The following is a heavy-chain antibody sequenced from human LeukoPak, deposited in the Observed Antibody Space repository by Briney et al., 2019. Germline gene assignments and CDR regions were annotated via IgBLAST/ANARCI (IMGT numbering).Heavy chain of an antibody. CDR2: IHYSGST. V-gene: IGHV4-59*01. Sequence: SETLSLTCTVSGGSISNYYWSWIRQPPGKGLEWIGYIHYSGSTSYNPSLKSRVTISVDTSKNQFSLKLRFVTPADTAVYYCARTTEGYCSGGSCYYYYYYMDVWGKGTTVTVSS. D-gene: IGHD2-15*01. CDR1: GGSISNYY. J-gene: IGHJ6*03. CDR3: ARTTEGYCSGGSCYYYYYYMDV.